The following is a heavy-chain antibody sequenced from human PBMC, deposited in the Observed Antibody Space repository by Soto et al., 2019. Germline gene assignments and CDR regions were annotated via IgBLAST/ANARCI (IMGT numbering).Heavy chain of an antibody. J-gene: IGHJ4*02. D-gene: IGHD3-10*01. CDR2: IYYSGST. CDR1: GGSISSGGYY. Sequence: QVQLQESGPGLVKPSQTLSLTCTVSGGSISSGGYYWSWIRQHPGKGLEWIGYIYYSGSTYYNPSLKSRVTISVDTSKNQFSLKLSSVTAAATAVYYCAIGVTMVRGVIHTPYFDYWGQGTLVTVSS. CDR3: AIGVTMVRGVIHTPYFDY. V-gene: IGHV4-31*03.